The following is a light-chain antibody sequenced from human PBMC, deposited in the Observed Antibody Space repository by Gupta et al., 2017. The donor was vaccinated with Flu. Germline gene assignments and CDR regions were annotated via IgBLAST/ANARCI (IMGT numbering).Light chain of an antibody. CDR3: QKYNSAPAT. V-gene: IGKV1-27*01. CDR1: QGISNY. CDR2: AAS. J-gene: IGKJ3*01. Sequence: DIQMTHSPSSLSALVGDRVTITCRASQGISNYLAWYQQKPGKVPKLLMYAASTLQSGVPSRFSGSGSGTDFTLTISSLQPEDVGTYYCQKYNSAPATFGPGTKVDIK.